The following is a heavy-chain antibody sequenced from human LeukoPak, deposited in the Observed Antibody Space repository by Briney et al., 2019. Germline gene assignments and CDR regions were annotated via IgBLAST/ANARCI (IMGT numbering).Heavy chain of an antibody. V-gene: IGHV1-8*01. CDR1: GYTFTSYD. CDR3: ARSFGVVVIKDYYYGMDV. CDR2: MNPNSGNA. Sequence: ASVKVSCKASGYTFTSYDINWVRQATGQGLEWMGWMNPNSGNAGYAQKFQGRVTMTRNTSISTAYMELSSLRSEDTAVYYYARSFGVVVIKDYYYGMDVWGQGTTVTVSS. J-gene: IGHJ6*02. D-gene: IGHD3-22*01.